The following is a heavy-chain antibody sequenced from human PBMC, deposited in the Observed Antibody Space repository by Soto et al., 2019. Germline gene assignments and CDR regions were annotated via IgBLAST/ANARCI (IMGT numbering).Heavy chain of an antibody. V-gene: IGHV3-73*01. CDR1: GFTFIGSA. CDR2: IRSRSNNYTT. CDR3: ARLDNLVWGPGY. J-gene: IGHJ4*02. D-gene: IGHD3-16*01. Sequence: PGGSLRLSCAASGFTFIGSAIHWVRQASWKGLEWIGRIRSRSNNYTTAYAASVKGRFIISRDESKNTAFLQMNSLKTEDTAVYFFARLDNLVWGPGYWGQGTLVTVSS.